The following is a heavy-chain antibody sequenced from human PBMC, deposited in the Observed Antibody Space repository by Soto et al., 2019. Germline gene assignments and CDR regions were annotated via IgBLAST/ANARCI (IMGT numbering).Heavy chain of an antibody. Sequence: TSETLCLTCAVYGGSFNGYYWNWIRKPPGKGLEWIGEINHSGSTNYNPSLKSRVSISVDTSKNQFSLRLSSVTAADTAVYYCASQRPTVTTFDYWGQGTLVTVSS. V-gene: IGHV4-34*01. CDR2: INHSGST. J-gene: IGHJ4*02. D-gene: IGHD4-17*01. CDR3: ASQRPTVTTFDY. CDR1: GGSFNGYY.